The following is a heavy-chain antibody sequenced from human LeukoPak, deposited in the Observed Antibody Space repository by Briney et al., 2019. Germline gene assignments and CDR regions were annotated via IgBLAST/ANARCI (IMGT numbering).Heavy chain of an antibody. CDR3: ARQKAGYDAFDI. V-gene: IGHV4-4*09. D-gene: IGHD3-9*01. CDR1: GVSISRYY. CDR2: IYTSGST. J-gene: IGHJ3*02. Sequence: SETLSLTCTVSGVSISRYYWSWVRQPPGKGREWIGYIYTSGSTNYNPSLKSRVTISVDTSKNQFSLKLSSVTAADTAVYYCARQKAGYDAFDIWGQGTMVTVSS.